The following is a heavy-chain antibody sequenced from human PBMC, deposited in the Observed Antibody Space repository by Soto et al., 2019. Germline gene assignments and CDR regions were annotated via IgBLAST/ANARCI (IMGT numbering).Heavy chain of an antibody. CDR2: INHVGSEI. J-gene: IGHJ4*02. CDR3: ARDPAWGSLDY. Sequence: EAQLVESGGGLVQPGGSLRLSCAASGFTFSSSWMSWVHQAPGKRLEWVADINHVGSEILYVDSVKGRFTVSRDNTKNSVYLQMNSLRVEDTALYYCARDPAWGSLDYWGLGTLVTVSS. D-gene: IGHD7-27*01. CDR1: GFTFSSSW. V-gene: IGHV3-7*01.